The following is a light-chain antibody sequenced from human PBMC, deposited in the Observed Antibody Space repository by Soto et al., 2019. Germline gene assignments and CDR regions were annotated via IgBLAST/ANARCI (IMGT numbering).Light chain of an antibody. J-gene: IGKJ2*01. Sequence: DIQMTQSPSPLSASVGDRVTITCQASQDISNYLNWYQQKPGKAPKLLIYDASNLETGVPSRFSGSRSGTDFTFTISSLQPEDIATYYCQQYDNLPYTFGQGTQLEIK. CDR3: QQYDNLPYT. V-gene: IGKV1-33*01. CDR2: DAS. CDR1: QDISNY.